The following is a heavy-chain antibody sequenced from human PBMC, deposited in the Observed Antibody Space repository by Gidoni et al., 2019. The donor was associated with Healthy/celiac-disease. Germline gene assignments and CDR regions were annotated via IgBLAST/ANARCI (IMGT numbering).Heavy chain of an antibody. Sequence: EVQLVESGGGLVQPGGSLSLSWAASGFTFSSYALNWARQAPGKGLEWVSGISGSGGSTNYADSGKGRFTITRDNPKNTLYLQMNSLRAEDTAVYYCAKEGSIAAAGTFDYWGQGTLVTVSS. CDR1: GFTFSSYA. CDR2: ISGSGGST. D-gene: IGHD6-13*01. V-gene: IGHV3-23*04. CDR3: AKEGSIAAAGTFDY. J-gene: IGHJ4*02.